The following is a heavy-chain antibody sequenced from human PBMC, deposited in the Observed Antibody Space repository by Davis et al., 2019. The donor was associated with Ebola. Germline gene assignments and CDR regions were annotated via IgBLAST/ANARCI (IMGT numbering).Heavy chain of an antibody. Sequence: GESLKISCAASGFTFSNAWMSWVRHAPGKGLEWVGRIKSKTDGGTTDYAEPVKGRFTISRDDSKNTLYLQMNSLKTEDTAVYYCTTVDRRTRVDYWGQGTLVTVSS. J-gene: IGHJ4*02. CDR3: TTVDRRTRVDY. V-gene: IGHV3-15*01. CDR2: IKSKTDGGTT. CDR1: GFTFSNAW.